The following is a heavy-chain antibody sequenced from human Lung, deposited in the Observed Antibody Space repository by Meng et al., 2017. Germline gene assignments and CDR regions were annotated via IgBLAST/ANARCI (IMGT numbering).Heavy chain of an antibody. CDR3: ARGPTTMAHDFDY. Sequence: QVHTKQWGAGLLKPSENLSLTCDVSGGSFSDYYWSWIRQPPGKGLEWIGEINHSGSTNYNPSLESRANISVDTSQNNLSLKLSSVTAADSAVYYCARGPTTMAHDFDYWGQGTLVTVSS. CDR1: GGSFSDYY. J-gene: IGHJ4*02. CDR2: INHSGST. D-gene: IGHD4-11*01. V-gene: IGHV4-34*01.